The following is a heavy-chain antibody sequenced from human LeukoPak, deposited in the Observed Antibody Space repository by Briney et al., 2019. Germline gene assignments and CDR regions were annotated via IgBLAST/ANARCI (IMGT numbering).Heavy chain of an antibody. CDR2: IIPIFGTA. CDR1: GGTFSSYA. Sequence: SVTVSCKASGGTFSSYAISWVRQAPGQGLEWMGGIIPIFGTANYAQKFQGRVTITADESTSTAYMELSSLRSEDTAVYYCARDRSGTYYDFWSGYYTGMTGMDVWGQGTTVTVSS. CDR3: ARDRSGTYYDFWSGYYTGMTGMDV. J-gene: IGHJ6*02. V-gene: IGHV1-69*01. D-gene: IGHD3-3*01.